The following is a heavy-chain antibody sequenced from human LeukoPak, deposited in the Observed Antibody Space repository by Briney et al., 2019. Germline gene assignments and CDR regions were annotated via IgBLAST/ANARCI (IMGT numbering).Heavy chain of an antibody. CDR1: RFSFSSYW. CDR2: IREDGGEI. CDR3: AKDPYYYDSSGYYPTFDY. D-gene: IGHD3-22*01. J-gene: IGHJ4*02. Sequence: GGSLRLSCAASRFSFSSYWMTWVRQAPGKGLEWVANIREDGGEIYYVDSVKGRFTISRDNAKNSLYLQMNSLRAEDTAVYYCAKDPYYYDSSGYYPTFDYWGQGTLVTVSS. V-gene: IGHV3-7*03.